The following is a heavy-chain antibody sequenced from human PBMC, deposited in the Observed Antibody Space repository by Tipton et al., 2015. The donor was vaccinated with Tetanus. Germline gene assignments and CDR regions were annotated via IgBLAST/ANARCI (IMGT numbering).Heavy chain of an antibody. Sequence: SLRLSCAGSGFSFNNFGMNWVRQAPGKGLEWVSYISYSSTSKYYADSVKGRFAISRDNAKNSLYLQMNTLRDDDTAVYYCARDTYYQSHHYYYFDYSGQGVPVTVSS. J-gene: IGHJ4*02. CDR1: GFSFNNFG. V-gene: IGHV3-48*02. CDR3: ARDTYYQSHHYYYFDY. D-gene: IGHD1-26*01. CDR2: ISYSSTSK.